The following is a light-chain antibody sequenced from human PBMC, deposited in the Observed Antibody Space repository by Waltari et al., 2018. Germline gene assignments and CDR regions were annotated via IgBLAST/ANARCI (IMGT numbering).Light chain of an antibody. CDR2: GNN. V-gene: IGLV1-40*01. Sequence: QSVLTQPPSVSGTPGQRVTISCRGSTSNIRPGPDVHWYQPLPGPAPKLLIYGNNNRPSGVPDRFSGSKSGTSASLAIPGLQPEDEADYYCQSYDTSLGVVFGGGTKLTVL. J-gene: IGLJ2*01. CDR3: QSYDTSLGVV. CDR1: TSNIRPGPD.